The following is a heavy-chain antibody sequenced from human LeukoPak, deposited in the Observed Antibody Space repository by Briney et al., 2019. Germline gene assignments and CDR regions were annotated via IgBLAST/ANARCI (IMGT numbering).Heavy chain of an antibody. CDR1: GGSFSGYY. CDR3: ARGSPATFYYYYYYMDV. Sequence: PSETLSLTCAVYGGSFSGYYWSWIRQPPGKGLEWIGEINHSGSTNYNPSLKSRVTISVDTSKNQFSLKLSSVTAADTAVYYCARGSPATFYYYYYYMDVWGQGTTVTVSS. D-gene: IGHD2-2*01. J-gene: IGHJ6*03. V-gene: IGHV4-34*01. CDR2: INHSGST.